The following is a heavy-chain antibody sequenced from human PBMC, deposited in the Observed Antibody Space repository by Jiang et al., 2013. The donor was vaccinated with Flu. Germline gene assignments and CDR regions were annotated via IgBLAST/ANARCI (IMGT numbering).Heavy chain of an antibody. Sequence: SGGGVVQPGRSLRLSCAASGFAFSSYGMHWVRQAPGKGLEWVAVISYDGSNKYYADSVKGRFTISRDNSKNTLYLQMNSLRAEDTAVYYCAKDHLEYSGEGWEEGYYYGMDVWGQGTTVTVSS. CDR1: GFAFSSYG. CDR3: AKDHLEYSGEGWEEGYYYGMDV. J-gene: IGHJ6*02. V-gene: IGHV3-30*18. D-gene: IGHD1-26*01. CDR2: ISYDGSNK.